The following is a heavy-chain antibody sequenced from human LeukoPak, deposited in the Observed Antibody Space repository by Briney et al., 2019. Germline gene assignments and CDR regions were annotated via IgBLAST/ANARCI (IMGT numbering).Heavy chain of an antibody. CDR2: IYYSGST. CDR3: ARHRRYCSGGSCCLYDY. Sequence: PSETLSLTCTVPGGSISSSSYYWGWIRQPPGKGLEWIGSIYYSGSTYYNPSLKSRVTISVDTSKNQFSLKLSSVTAADTAVYYCARHRRYCSGGSCCLYDYWGQGTLVTVSS. D-gene: IGHD2-15*01. J-gene: IGHJ4*02. V-gene: IGHV4-39*01. CDR1: GGSISSSSYY.